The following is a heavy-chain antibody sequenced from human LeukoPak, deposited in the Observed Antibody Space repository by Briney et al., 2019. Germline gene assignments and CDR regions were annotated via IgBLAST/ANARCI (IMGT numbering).Heavy chain of an antibody. Sequence: SETLSLTCTVSGGSISSYYWSWIRQPPGKGLEWIGYIYYSGSTNYNPSLKSRVTISVDTSKNQFSLKLSSVTAADTAVYYCARLSIVVVPAAIELKYFDYWGQGTLVTVSS. CDR2: IYYSGST. J-gene: IGHJ4*02. V-gene: IGHV4-59*01. D-gene: IGHD2-2*02. CDR1: GGSISSYY. CDR3: ARLSIVVVPAAIELKYFDY.